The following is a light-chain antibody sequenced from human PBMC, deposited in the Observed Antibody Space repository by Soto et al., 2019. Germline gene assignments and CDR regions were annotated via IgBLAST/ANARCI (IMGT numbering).Light chain of an antibody. CDR2: DAS. CDR1: QSVNTH. V-gene: IGKV3-11*01. Sequence: EIVFAQSPATLSLSPEERATLSCRASQSVNTHIAWYQQNPGQAPRLLIYDASNRASGIPARFSARGSGTDFTLTISSLEPEDAAVYYCQHRSNWPLYTFGQGTKLEIK. CDR3: QHRSNWPLYT. J-gene: IGKJ2*01.